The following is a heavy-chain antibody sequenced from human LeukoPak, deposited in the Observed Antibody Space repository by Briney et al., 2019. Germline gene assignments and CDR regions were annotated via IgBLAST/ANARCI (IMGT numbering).Heavy chain of an antibody. CDR3: ARDNRDYGDYVTAFDY. V-gene: IGHV3-21*01. Sequence: GGSLRLSCAASGFTFSSYSMNWVRQAPGKGLEWVSSISSSSSYIYYADSVKGRFTISRDNAKNSLYLQMNNLRAEDTAVYYCARDNRDYGDYVTAFDYWGQGTLVTVSS. D-gene: IGHD4-17*01. CDR1: GFTFSSYS. J-gene: IGHJ4*02. CDR2: ISSSSSYI.